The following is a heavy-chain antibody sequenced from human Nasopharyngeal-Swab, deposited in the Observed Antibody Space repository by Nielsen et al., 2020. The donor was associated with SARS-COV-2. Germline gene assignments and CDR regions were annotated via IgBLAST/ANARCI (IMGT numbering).Heavy chain of an antibody. J-gene: IGHJ6*02. CDR3: ARVVPDYGDDYYYYGMDV. CDR2: IIPIFGTA. Sequence: SVNVSCKASGGTFSSYAISWVRQAPGQGLEWMGGIIPIFGTANYAQKFQGRVTITADESTSTAYMELSSLRSEDTAVYYCARVVPDYGDDYYYYGMDVWGQGTTVTVSS. V-gene: IGHV1-69*13. D-gene: IGHD4-17*01. CDR1: GGTFSSYA.